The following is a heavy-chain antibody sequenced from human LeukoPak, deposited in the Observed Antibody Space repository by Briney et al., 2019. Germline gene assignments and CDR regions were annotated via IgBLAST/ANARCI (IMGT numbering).Heavy chain of an antibody. V-gene: IGHV4-39*01. Sequence: SETLSLTCTVSGGSISSSSYYWRWIRQPPGKGLEWIGSIYYCGSIYYTPSLKSRVTISVDTSKNQFSLKLSSVTAADTAVYYCARTFMITFGGVIVTQPFDYWGQGTLVTVSS. CDR3: ARTFMITFGGVIVTQPFDY. J-gene: IGHJ4*02. CDR2: IYYCGSI. CDR1: GGSISSSSYY. D-gene: IGHD3-16*02.